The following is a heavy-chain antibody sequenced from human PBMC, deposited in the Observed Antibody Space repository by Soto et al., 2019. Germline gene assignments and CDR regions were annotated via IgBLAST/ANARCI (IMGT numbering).Heavy chain of an antibody. Sequence: QITLKESGPTLVKPTQTLTLTCTFSGFSLSTSGVGVGWIRQPPVKALEWLALISWADDKRYSPSLESRLSATKDTSKNQVVFTMTNMDPVYTATYYCAYVPPSYLAGFDPWGQGIRVTVAS. CDR3: AYVPPSYLAGFDP. D-gene: IGHD2-21*01. J-gene: IGHJ5*02. CDR2: ISWADDK. V-gene: IGHV2-5*02. CDR1: GFSLSTSGVG.